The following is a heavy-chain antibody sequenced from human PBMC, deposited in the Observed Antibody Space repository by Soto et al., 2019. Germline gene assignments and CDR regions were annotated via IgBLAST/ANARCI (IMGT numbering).Heavy chain of an antibody. J-gene: IGHJ4*02. CDR3: AKAALYSSTWETWKGYFDY. CDR1: AFTFSSYA. CDR2: ISGGGGSA. V-gene: IGHV3-23*01. Sequence: EVQLLESGGDLVQPGGSLRLSCAASAFTFSSYAMSWVRQAPGKGLEWVSTISGGGGSAYYAASVEGRFTISRDNSKNTLVLQMHTLRAEDTAVYYCAKAALYSSTWETWKGYFDYWGQGTLVTVSS. D-gene: IGHD6-13*01.